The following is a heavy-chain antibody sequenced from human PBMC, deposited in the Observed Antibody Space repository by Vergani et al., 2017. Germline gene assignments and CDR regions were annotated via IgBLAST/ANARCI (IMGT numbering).Heavy chain of an antibody. Sequence: QVRLQESGPGLVKPSETLSLTCSVSGGSMSGYYWSWIRQPPGKELEWIGYMYHSGSNNYNPSLETRITISVDTSKNQSSLKLNSVTAADTAVYYCGKVAEYYCLGSRLHYLWGQGILVTVSS. CDR1: GGSMSGYY. J-gene: IGHJ5*02. CDR2: MYHSGSN. CDR3: GKVAEYYCLGSRLHYL. D-gene: IGHD3-10*01. V-gene: IGHV4-59*01.